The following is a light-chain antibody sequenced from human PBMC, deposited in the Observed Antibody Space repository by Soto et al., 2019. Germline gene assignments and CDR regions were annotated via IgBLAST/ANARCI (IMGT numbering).Light chain of an antibody. J-gene: IGLJ1*01. CDR3: SSYTSSSTYV. V-gene: IGLV2-14*01. Sequence: QSALTQPASVSGSPGQSITISCTGTSSDVGGYNYVSWYQQHPGKVPKLMIYDVSNRPSGVSNRFSGSKSGNTASLTTSGLQGEDEADYYCSSYTSSSTYVFGTGTKLTVL. CDR2: DVS. CDR1: SSDVGGYNY.